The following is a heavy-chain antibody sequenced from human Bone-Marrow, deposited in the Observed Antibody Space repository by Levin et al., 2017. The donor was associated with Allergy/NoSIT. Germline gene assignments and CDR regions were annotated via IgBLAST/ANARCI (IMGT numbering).Heavy chain of an antibody. D-gene: IGHD5-18*01. CDR1: GGSISSGGYS. J-gene: IGHJ4*02. Sequence: SQTLSLTCAVSGGSISSGGYSWSWFRQPPGKGLEWIGNIYLSGSTNDNPSLKSRVTISVDRSKNQFSLKLSSVTAADTAVYYCARVAGYSFGYYFDHWGQGTLVTVSS. V-gene: IGHV4-30-2*01. CDR2: IYLSGST. CDR3: ARVAGYSFGYYFDH.